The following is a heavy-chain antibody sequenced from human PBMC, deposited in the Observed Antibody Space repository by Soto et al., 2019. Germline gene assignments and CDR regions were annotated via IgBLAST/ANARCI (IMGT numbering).Heavy chain of an antibody. J-gene: IGHJ5*02. CDR2: ISGSGDNT. Sequence: GGSLRLSCAASGFTFSSYAMSWVRQAPGKGLEWVSAISGSGDNTYYADSVKGRFTISRDNSKNTLYLQMNSLRAEDTAVYYCAKGYSSGWYGWFDPWGQGTLVTVSS. V-gene: IGHV3-23*01. CDR3: AKGYSSGWYGWFDP. CDR1: GFTFSSYA. D-gene: IGHD6-19*01.